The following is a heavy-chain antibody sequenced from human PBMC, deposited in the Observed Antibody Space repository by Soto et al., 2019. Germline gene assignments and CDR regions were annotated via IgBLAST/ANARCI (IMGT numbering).Heavy chain of an antibody. Sequence: EVQLLESGGNLVQPGGSLRLSCGASGFTFSTYGMTWVRQAPGKGLEWVSSISDSGDSTYYADSVKGRFTISRDNSKNTLFLQMNSLRAEDTAVYYCAKDHAWGRRVTTRFDYWGQGALVTVSS. V-gene: IGHV3-23*01. CDR2: ISDSGDST. CDR3: AKDHAWGRRVTTRFDY. J-gene: IGHJ4*02. D-gene: IGHD4-17*01. CDR1: GFTFSTYG.